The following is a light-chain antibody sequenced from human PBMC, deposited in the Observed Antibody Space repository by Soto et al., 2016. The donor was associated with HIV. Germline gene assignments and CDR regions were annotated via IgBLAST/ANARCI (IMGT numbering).Light chain of an antibody. V-gene: IGLV3-27*01. Sequence: SYELTQPSSVSVSPGQTAKIACSGDILAKKYARWFQQKPGQAPLMVIYKDNKWPSGIPERFSGSTSGTTVTLTISGAQVEDEAAYYCYSAADKNWVFGGGTKLTVL. J-gene: IGLJ3*02. CDR1: ILAKKY. CDR3: YSAADKNWV. CDR2: KDN.